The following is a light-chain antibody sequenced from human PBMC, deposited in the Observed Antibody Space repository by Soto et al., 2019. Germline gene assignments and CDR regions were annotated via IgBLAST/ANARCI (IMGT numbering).Light chain of an antibody. J-gene: IGKJ2*01. CDR3: QRSGSAPPYI. CDR1: QSLDSTL. CDR2: GAS. V-gene: IGKV3-20*01. Sequence: EVVLTQSPGTLSLSPGQRATLSCRASQSLDSTLLAWYQQKPGQSPRLVIYGASRRATGIPDKFSGSGSGTEFTFTIDRLEPEDSAVYYCQRSGSAPPYIFGAGTRLDIK.